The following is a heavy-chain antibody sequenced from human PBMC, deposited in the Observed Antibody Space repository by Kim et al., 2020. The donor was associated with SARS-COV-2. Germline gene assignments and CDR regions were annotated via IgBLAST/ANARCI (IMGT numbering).Heavy chain of an antibody. D-gene: IGHD3-3*01. V-gene: IGHV6-1*01. CDR1: GDSVSSNSAA. Sequence: SQTLSLTCAISGDSVSSNSAAWNWIRQSPSRGLEWLGRTYYRSKWYNDYAVSVKSRITINPDTSKNQFSLQLNSVTPEDTAVYYCARDTSYYDFWSGYYFFGSGVGNKKSGLEDSYWYFDLWGRGTLVTVSS. CDR3: ARDTSYYDFWSGYYFFGSGVGNKKSGLEDSYWYFDL. CDR2: TYYRSKWYN. J-gene: IGHJ2*01.